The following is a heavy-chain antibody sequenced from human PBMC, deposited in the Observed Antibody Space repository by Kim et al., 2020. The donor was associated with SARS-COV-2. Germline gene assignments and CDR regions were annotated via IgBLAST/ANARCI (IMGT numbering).Heavy chain of an antibody. J-gene: IGHJ5*02. CDR3: ARTPCGGDCYSVVDWFDP. D-gene: IGHD2-21*01. V-gene: IGHV4-31*02. Sequence: KSRVTISVDTSKNQFSLKLSSVTAADTAVYYCARTPCGGDCYSVVDWFDPWGQGTLVTVSS.